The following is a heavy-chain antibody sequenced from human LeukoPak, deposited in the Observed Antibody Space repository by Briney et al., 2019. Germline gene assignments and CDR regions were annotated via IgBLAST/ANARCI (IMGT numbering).Heavy chain of an antibody. CDR1: GGSISSSSYY. D-gene: IGHD1-1*01. CDR3: ARQARVQLERLALNY. J-gene: IGHJ4*02. Sequence: SETLSLTCTVSGGSISSSSYYWGWIRQPAGKGLEWIGSIYYSGSTYYNPSLKSRVTISVDTSKNQFSLKLSSVTAADTAVYYCARQARVQLERLALNYWGQGTLVTVSS. CDR2: IYYSGST. V-gene: IGHV4-39*01.